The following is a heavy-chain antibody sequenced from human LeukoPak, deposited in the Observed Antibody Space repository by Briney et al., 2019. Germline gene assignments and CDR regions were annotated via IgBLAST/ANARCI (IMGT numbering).Heavy chain of an antibody. D-gene: IGHD2-21*01. CDR3: TRESGDRWYFVL. J-gene: IGHJ2*01. CDR1: GFTDSSNY. Sequence: GGPLRLSCAASGFTDSSNYMSWVRQAPGKGLEWVSVIYSGGSTYYADSVKGRFTISRDNSKNTLYLQMNSLRAGDTAVYYCTRESGDRWYFVLWGRGTLVTVSS. V-gene: IGHV3-66*01. CDR2: IYSGGST.